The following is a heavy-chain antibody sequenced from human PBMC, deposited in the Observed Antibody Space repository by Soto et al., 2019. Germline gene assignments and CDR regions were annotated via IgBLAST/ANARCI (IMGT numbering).Heavy chain of an antibody. CDR2: ISYDGSNK. J-gene: IGHJ4*02. CDR1: GFTFSSYG. V-gene: IGHV3-30*18. D-gene: IGHD2-15*01. CDR3: AKDNTHCSGGSCYGCDS. Sequence: SGGSLRLSCAASGFTFSSYGMHWVRQAPGKGLEWVAVISYDGSNKYYADSVKGRFTISRDNSKNTLDLQMNSLTAEDTAVYYCAKDNTHCSGGSCYGCDSWGQGSLVTVSS.